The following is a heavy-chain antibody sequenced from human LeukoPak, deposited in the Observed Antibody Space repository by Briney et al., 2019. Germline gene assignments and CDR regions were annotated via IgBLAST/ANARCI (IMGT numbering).Heavy chain of an antibody. D-gene: IGHD5-24*01. Sequence: SQTLSLTCAISGDRVSSNSAAWNWIRQSPSRGLEWLGRTYYRSKWYNDYAVSVKSRITIHPDTSKNQFSLQLNSVTPEDTAAYYCARDVEMATPRGYFDLWGRGTLVTVSS. CDR2: TYYRSKWYN. V-gene: IGHV6-1*01. CDR1: GDRVSSNSAA. CDR3: ARDVEMATPRGYFDL. J-gene: IGHJ2*01.